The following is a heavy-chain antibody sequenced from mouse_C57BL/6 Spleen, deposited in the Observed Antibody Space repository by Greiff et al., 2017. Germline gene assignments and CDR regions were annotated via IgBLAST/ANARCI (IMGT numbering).Heavy chain of an antibody. V-gene: IGHV1-5*01. CDR1: GYTFTSYW. CDR3: TRGGGYYDYDGGWFAY. J-gene: IGHJ3*01. D-gene: IGHD2-4*01. CDR2: LYPGNSDT. Sequence: EVQLQQSGTVLARPGASVKMSCKTSGYTFTSYWMHWVKQRPGQGLEWIGALYPGNSDTSYNQKFKGKAKLTAVTSASTAYMELSSLTNEDSAVYYCTRGGGYYDYDGGWFAYWGQGTLVTVSA.